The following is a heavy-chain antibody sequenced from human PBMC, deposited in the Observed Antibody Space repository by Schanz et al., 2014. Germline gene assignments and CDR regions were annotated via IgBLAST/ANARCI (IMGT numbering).Heavy chain of an antibody. CDR1: GYTFTDYH. Sequence: QVQLVQSGAEVKKPGASVKVSCKSSGYTFTDYHIHWVRQAPGQGLEYMGRINPNSGGTNFAQKFQGRVTMTRDTSISTVYMELSRLRSDGTAVYYCAREGTVIRGLSGWFDPWGQGTLVTVSS. D-gene: IGHD3-10*01. CDR2: INPNSGGT. V-gene: IGHV1-2*06. J-gene: IGHJ5*02. CDR3: AREGTVIRGLSGWFDP.